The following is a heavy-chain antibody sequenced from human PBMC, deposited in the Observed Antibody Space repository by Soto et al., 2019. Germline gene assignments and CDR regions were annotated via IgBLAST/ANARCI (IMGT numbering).Heavy chain of an antibody. Sequence: SETLSLTCSVSGSYITSGDYHWTWIRQAPGKGLEWIGYISHSETTYYSPARKNRIIISSDLSMNQFSLRLNSVTAADTAVYFCAGFGVGDRDDKWGQGTLVTVSS. CDR2: ISHSETT. CDR1: GSYITSGDYH. J-gene: IGHJ4*02. CDR3: AGFGVGDRDDK. V-gene: IGHV4-30-4*01. D-gene: IGHD2-8*01.